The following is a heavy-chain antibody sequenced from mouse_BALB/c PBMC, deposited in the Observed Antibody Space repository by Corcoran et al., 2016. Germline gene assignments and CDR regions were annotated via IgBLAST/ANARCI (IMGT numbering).Heavy chain of an antibody. V-gene: IGHV9-4*02. Sequence: QIQLVQSGPELKKPGETVRISCKASGYTFTTAGMQWVQKMPGKGLKWIGWINTHSGVPKYAEDFKGRFAFALETSASTAYLQISNLKNEDTATYFGASRGDGSSDYWGQGTTLTVSS. D-gene: IGHD2-3*01. J-gene: IGHJ2*01. CDR3: ASRGDGSSDY. CDR1: GYTFTTAG. CDR2: INTHSGVP.